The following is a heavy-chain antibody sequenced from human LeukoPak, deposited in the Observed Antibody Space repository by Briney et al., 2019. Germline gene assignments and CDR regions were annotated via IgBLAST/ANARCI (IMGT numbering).Heavy chain of an antibody. CDR2: IWYDGSNK. CDR3: ARDLGYSGSPTGFDY. D-gene: IGHD1-26*01. J-gene: IGHJ4*02. CDR1: GFTFSSYG. V-gene: IGHV3-33*01. Sequence: GRSLRLSCAASGFTFSSYGMHWVRQAPGKGLEWVAVIWYDGSNKYYADSVKGRFTISRDNSKNTPYLQMNSLRAEDTAVYYCARDLGYSGSPTGFDYWGQGTLVTVSS.